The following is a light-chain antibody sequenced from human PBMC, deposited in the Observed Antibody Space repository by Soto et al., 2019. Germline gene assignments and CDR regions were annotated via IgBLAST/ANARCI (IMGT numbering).Light chain of an antibody. J-gene: IGKJ5*01. V-gene: IGKV2-30*02. CDR3: MQGTNWPIT. CDR1: QSLVHSDGIAY. CDR2: KVS. Sequence: DVVMTQSPLSLPVTLGQPASISCRSNQSLVHSDGIAYFSWFQQRPGRSQRRLIYKVSNRDSGVQARFSGSGSGTDFALKISRLEAEDVGVYYCMQGTNWPITFGQGTRVDIK.